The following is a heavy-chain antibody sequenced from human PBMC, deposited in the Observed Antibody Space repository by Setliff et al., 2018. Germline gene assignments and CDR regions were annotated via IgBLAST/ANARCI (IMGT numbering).Heavy chain of an antibody. CDR2: MYYSGST. CDR1: GLSLSSTTYY. Sequence: PSETLSLTCTVSGLSLSSTTYYWAWIRQSPGKGLEWIGSMYYSGSTYYNPSLKGRVTLSVDTTKNQFSLKLTSMTAADTAVYFCARHLLVQGTYHFDYWGQGSPVTVSS. CDR3: ARHLLVQGTYHFDY. V-gene: IGHV4-39*01. J-gene: IGHJ4*02. D-gene: IGHD3-10*01.